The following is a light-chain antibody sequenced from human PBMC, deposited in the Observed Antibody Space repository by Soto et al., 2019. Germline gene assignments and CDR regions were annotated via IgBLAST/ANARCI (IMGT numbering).Light chain of an antibody. CDR1: QDISNY. CDR3: QQYDNHPIT. J-gene: IGKJ5*01. CDR2: DAS. Sequence: IQMTISPSSLSASPCDRVTITCQASQDISNYLNWYQQKPGKAPKLLIYDASNLETGVPSRFSGSGSGTDFTFTISSLQPEDIATYYCQQYDNHPITFGQGTRLENK. V-gene: IGKV1-33*01.